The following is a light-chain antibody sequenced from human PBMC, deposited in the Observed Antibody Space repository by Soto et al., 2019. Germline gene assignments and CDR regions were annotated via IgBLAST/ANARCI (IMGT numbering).Light chain of an antibody. CDR2: GAS. Sequence: EIVLTQSPATLSLSPGERATLSCMARQSVSSSYLAWYQQKPGQAPRLLIYGASNRATGIPSRFSGSGSGTDFTLTISRLEPEDFAVYYCQQCGRSPYTFGQGTKLAIK. J-gene: IGKJ2*01. CDR3: QQCGRSPYT. CDR1: QSVSSSY. V-gene: IGKV3-20*01.